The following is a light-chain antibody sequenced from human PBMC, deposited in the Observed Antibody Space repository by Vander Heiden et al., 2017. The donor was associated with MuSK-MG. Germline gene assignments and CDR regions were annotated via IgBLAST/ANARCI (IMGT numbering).Light chain of an antibody. CDR2: DET. V-gene: IGLV3-21*02. CDR3: QVWDSSSDHPYV. Sequence: SYVLTQPPSMSVAPGQTARITCGGNNIGSKSVHWYQQKPGQAPVLVVFDETDRPSGIPERFSGSNSGNTATLTITTVEAGDEADYFCQVWDSSSDHPYVFATGTKVTVL. J-gene: IGLJ1*01. CDR1: NIGSKS.